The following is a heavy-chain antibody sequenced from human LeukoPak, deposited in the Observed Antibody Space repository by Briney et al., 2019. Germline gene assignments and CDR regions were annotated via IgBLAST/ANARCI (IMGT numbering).Heavy chain of an antibody. D-gene: IGHD2-2*02. CDR1: GFTFDDYA. CDR3: ARPDCSSTSCYTLEF. J-gene: IGHJ4*02. Sequence: GGSLRLSCAASGFTFDDYAMHWVRQAPGKGLEWVSGISWNSGSIGYADSVKGRFTISRDNAKNSLYLQMNSLRAEDTAVYYCARPDCSSTSCYTLEFWGQGTLVTVSS. V-gene: IGHV3-9*01. CDR2: ISWNSGSI.